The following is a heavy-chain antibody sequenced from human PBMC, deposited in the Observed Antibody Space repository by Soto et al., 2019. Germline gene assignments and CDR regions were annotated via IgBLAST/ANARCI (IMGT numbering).Heavy chain of an antibody. V-gene: IGHV3-23*01. CDR2: ISGSDSNT. CDR3: AKWSFLDY. J-gene: IGHJ4*02. Sequence: CLSLSCSASGFSFTSYTLSWLRQAPGKGLEWVSTISGSDSNTYYADSVKCRFSISSDTSKTTLYLQMNSLRVADTAVFYCAKWSFLDYWGQGTRVTVSS. D-gene: IGHD1-26*01. CDR1: GFSFTSYT.